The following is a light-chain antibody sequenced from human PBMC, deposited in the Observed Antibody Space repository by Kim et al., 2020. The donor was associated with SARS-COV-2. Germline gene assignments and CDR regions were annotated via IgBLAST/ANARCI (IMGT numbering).Light chain of an antibody. CDR1: QSISSY. CDR2: AAS. V-gene: IGKV1-39*01. J-gene: IGKJ5*01. CDR3: QQSYSTSPIT. Sequence: DIQMTQSPSSLSASVGDRVTITCRASQSISSYLNWYQQKPGKAPKLLIYAASSLQSGVPSRFSGSGSGTDFTLTISSLQPEDFATYYCQQSYSTSPITFGQGTRLGLN.